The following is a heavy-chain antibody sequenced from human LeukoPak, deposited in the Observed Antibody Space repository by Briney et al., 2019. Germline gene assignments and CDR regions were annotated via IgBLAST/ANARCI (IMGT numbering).Heavy chain of an antibody. V-gene: IGHV4-39*07. D-gene: IGHD1-26*01. J-gene: IGHJ3*02. CDR1: GGSISSSSYY. CDR3: ARGLQWDLQAFDI. CDR2: IYYSGST. Sequence: KPSETLSLTCTVSGGSISSSSYYWGWIRQPPGKGLEWIGSIYYSGSTYYNPSLKSRVTISVDTSKNQFSLKLSSVTTADTAVYYCARGLQWDLQAFDIWGQGTMVTVSS.